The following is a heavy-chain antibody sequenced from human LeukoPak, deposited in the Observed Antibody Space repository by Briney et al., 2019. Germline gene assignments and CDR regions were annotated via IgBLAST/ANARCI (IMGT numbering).Heavy chain of an antibody. CDR3: ARLDFWSGYCIDY. Sequence: PGGSLRLSCAASGFTVSGNYMSWVRQAPGKGLEWVSVIHTDGSTYYADSVKGRFTISRDNSKNTVYLQVNSLRAEDTAVYYCARLDFWSGYCIDYWGQGTLVTVSS. D-gene: IGHD3-3*01. J-gene: IGHJ4*02. V-gene: IGHV3-53*01. CDR2: IHTDGST. CDR1: GFTVSGNY.